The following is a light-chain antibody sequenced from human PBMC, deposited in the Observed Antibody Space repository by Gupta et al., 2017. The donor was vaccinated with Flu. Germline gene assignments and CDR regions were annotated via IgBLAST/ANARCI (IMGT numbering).Light chain of an antibody. V-gene: IGKV3-20*01. CDR1: QSVINNQ. Sequence: DILSLSPGETATLSCETSQSVINNQLAWYQQRPGQAPRLLIYGASSRATGIPDRFSGSGSGTDFTLTISRLEPEDFALYYCQQNGIPPEAFGQGTKLEIK. CDR3: QQNGIPPEA. J-gene: IGKJ2*01. CDR2: GAS.